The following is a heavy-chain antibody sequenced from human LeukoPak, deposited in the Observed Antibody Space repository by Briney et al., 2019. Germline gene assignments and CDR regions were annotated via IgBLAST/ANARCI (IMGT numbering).Heavy chain of an antibody. J-gene: IGHJ4*02. D-gene: IGHD3-22*01. V-gene: IGHV1-69*05. CDR3: ALSAQYYYDSGFDY. Sequence: ASVKVSCKASGGTFSSYAISWVRQAPGQGLEWMGGIIPIFGTANYTQKFQGRVTITTDESTSTAYMELSSLRSEDTAVYYCALSAQYYYDSGFDYWGQGTLVTVSS. CDR2: IIPIFGTA. CDR1: GGTFSSYA.